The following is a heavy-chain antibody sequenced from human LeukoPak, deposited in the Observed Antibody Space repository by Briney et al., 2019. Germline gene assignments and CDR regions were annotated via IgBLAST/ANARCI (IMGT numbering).Heavy chain of an antibody. CDR2: IYHSGST. Sequence: SETLSLTCTVYGYSISSGYYWGWIRQPPGKGLEWIGSIYHSGSTYYNPSLKSRVTISVDTSKNQFSLKLTSVTAADTAVYYCARRRGGFDYWGQGTLVTVSS. J-gene: IGHJ4*02. D-gene: IGHD3-16*01. V-gene: IGHV4-38-2*02. CDR3: ARRRGGFDY. CDR1: GYSISSGYY.